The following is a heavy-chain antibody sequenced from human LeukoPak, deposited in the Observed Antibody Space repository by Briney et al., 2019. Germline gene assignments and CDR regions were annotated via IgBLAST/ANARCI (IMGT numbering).Heavy chain of an antibody. V-gene: IGHV3-53*04. J-gene: IGHJ4*02. CDR1: GFTVSSNY. CDR2: IYSGGST. Sequence: GGSLRLSCAASGFTVSSNYMSWVRQAPGKGLEWVSVIYSGGSTYYADSVKGRFTISRHNSKNTLYLQMNSLRAEDTTVYYCARVVDTHFDYWGQGTLVTVSS. D-gene: IGHD5-18*01. CDR3: ARVVDTHFDY.